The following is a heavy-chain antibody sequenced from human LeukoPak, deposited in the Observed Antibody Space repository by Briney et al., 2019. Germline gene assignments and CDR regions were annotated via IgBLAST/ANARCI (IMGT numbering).Heavy chain of an antibody. CDR2: ISGSGGST. J-gene: IGHJ6*03. CDR1: GFTFSSYA. CDR3: AKVAASTIFGVVTYYYYMDV. V-gene: IGHV3-23*01. D-gene: IGHD3-3*01. Sequence: GGSLRLSCAASGFTFSSYAMSWVRQAPGKGLEWVSAISGSGGSTYYADSVKGRFTISRDNSKNTLYLQMNSLRAEDTAVYYCAKVAASTIFGVVTYYYYMDVWGKGTTVTVSS.